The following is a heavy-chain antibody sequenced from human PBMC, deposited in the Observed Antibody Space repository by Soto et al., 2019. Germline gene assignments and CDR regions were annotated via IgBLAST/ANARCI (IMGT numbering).Heavy chain of an antibody. J-gene: IGHJ6*02. Sequence: QVQLVQSGAEVMKPGSSVKVSCKTPGGTYRNYAISWVRQAPGQGLEWMGGIIPLSDTVNYAQKFQGRRTITADKSASTAYMELRSMRPEDTAVYYCAPYNWHEGGMDVWGQGTTVTVSS. V-gene: IGHV1-69*06. CDR3: APYNWHEGGMDV. CDR1: GGTYRNYA. D-gene: IGHD1-20*01. CDR2: IIPLSDTV.